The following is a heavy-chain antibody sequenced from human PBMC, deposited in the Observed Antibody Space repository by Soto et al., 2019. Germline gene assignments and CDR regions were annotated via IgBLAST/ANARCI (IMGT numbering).Heavy chain of an antibody. CDR3: AFTQHSCGPRGSDY. V-gene: IGHV1-69*13. J-gene: IGHJ4*02. D-gene: IGHD5-18*01. CDR2: IIPIFGTA. Sequence: GASVKLSCKASGGTFSSHSISWVRQAPGQGLEWMGGIIPIFGTANYAQKFQGRVTITADESTSTAYMELSSLRSEDTAVYYCAFTQHSCGPRGSDYWGQGTLVTVSS. CDR1: GGTFSSHS.